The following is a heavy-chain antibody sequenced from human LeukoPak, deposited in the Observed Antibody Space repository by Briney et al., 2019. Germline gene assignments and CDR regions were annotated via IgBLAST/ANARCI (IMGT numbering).Heavy chain of an antibody. CDR3: ARGSDYDSSGYYYEYFDY. D-gene: IGHD3-22*01. CDR2: IDHSGST. J-gene: IGHJ4*02. CDR1: GGSFSGYY. V-gene: IGHV4-34*01. Sequence: SETLSLTCAAYGGSFSGYYWSWIRQPPGKGLEWIGEIDHSGSTNYNPSLKSRVTISVDTSKNQFSLKLSSVTAADTAVYYCARGSDYDSSGYYYEYFDYWGQGTLVTVSS.